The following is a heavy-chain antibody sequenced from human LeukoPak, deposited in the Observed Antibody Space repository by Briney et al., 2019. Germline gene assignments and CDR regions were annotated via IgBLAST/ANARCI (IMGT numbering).Heavy chain of an antibody. CDR1: GGTFSSYA. V-gene: IGHV1-69*04. J-gene: IGHJ6*02. Sequence: SVKVSCKASGGTFSSYAISWVRQAPGQGLEWMGRIIPILGIANYAQKFQGRVTITADKSTSTAYMELSSLRSEDTAVYYCARVNIVVVPAANSPFYYYYGMDVWGQGTLVTVSS. D-gene: IGHD2-2*01. CDR2: IIPILGIA. CDR3: ARVNIVVVPAANSPFYYYYGMDV.